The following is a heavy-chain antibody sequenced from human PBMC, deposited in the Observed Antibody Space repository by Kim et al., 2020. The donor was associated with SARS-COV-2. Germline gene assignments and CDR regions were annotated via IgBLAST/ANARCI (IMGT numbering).Heavy chain of an antibody. D-gene: IGHD2-15*01. J-gene: IGHJ4*02. Sequence: SETLSLTCAVSGDSISSNNWWSWVRQPPGKGLAWIGEIYHSGRTNYNPSLKSRVTISVDKSKNPFSLKLSSVTAADTAVYYCAREYCSGGSCYSILDYWGQGTLVTVSS. CDR1: GDSISSNNW. CDR2: IYHSGRT. V-gene: IGHV4-4*02. CDR3: AREYCSGGSCYSILDY.